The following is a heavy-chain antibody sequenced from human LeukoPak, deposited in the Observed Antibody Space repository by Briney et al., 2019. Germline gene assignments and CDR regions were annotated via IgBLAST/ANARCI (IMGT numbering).Heavy chain of an antibody. V-gene: IGHV3-23*01. J-gene: IGHJ4*02. D-gene: IGHD4-17*01. CDR1: GFTFSSYA. CDR2: ISGSGGST. CDR3: AKGIDYGDYSLAIDY. Sequence: PGGSLRLSCAASGFTFSSYAMSWVRQAPGKGLEWVSAISGSGGSTYYADSVKGRFTISRDNSKNTLYLQMNSLRVEDTAVYYCAKGIDYGDYSLAIDYWGQGTLVTVSS.